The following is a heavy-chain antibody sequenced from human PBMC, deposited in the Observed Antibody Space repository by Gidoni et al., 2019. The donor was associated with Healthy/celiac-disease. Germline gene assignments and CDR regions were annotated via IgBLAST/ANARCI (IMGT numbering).Heavy chain of an antibody. V-gene: IGHV4-34*01. CDR3: ARGTPMVRGVVDY. J-gene: IGHJ4*02. CDR2: INHSGST. Sequence: AVYGGSFSGYYWSWIRQPPGKGLEWIGEINHSGSTNYNPSLKSRVTISVDTSKNQFSLKLRSVTAADTAVYYCARGTPMVRGVVDYWGQGTLVTVSS. CDR1: GGSFSGYY. D-gene: IGHD3-10*01.